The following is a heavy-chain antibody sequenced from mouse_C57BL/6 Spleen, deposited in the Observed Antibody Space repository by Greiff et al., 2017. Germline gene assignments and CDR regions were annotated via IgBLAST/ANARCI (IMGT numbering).Heavy chain of an antibody. V-gene: IGHV1-64*01. D-gene: IGHD3-2*02. Sequence: QVQLQQPGAELVKPGASVKLSCKASGYTFTSYWMHWVKQRPGQGLEWIGMIHPNSGSTNYNEKFKSKATLTVDKSSSTAYMELRSLTSEDSAVYYCTTQLRLPFAYWGQGTLVTVSA. J-gene: IGHJ3*01. CDR1: GYTFTSYW. CDR2: IHPNSGST. CDR3: TTQLRLPFAY.